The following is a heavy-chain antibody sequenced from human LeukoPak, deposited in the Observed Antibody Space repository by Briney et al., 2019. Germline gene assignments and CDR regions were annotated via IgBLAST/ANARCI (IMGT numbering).Heavy chain of an antibody. J-gene: IGHJ3*02. D-gene: IGHD2-2*01. CDR1: GFTFSSYS. CDR2: ISSSSSYI. Sequence: PGGSQRLSCAASGFTFSSYSMNWVRQAPGKGLEWVSSISSSSSYIYYADSVKGRFTISRDNAKNSLYLQMNSLRAEDTAVYYCARVYCSSTSCPNHVAFDIWGQGTMVTVSS. CDR3: ARVYCSSTSCPNHVAFDI. V-gene: IGHV3-21*01.